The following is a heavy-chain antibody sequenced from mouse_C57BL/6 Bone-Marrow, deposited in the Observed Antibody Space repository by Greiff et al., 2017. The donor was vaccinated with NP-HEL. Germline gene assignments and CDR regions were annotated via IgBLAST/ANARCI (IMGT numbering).Heavy chain of an antibody. J-gene: IGHJ4*01. CDR2: ISYDGSN. CDR1: GYSITSGYY. CDR3: ARGRYAMDY. V-gene: IGHV3-6*01. Sequence: ESGPGLVKPSQSLSLTCSVTGYSITSGYYWNWIRQFPGNKLEWMGYISYDGSNNYYPSLKNRISITRDTSKNQFFLKLNSVTTEDTATYYCARGRYAMDYWGQGTSVTVSS.